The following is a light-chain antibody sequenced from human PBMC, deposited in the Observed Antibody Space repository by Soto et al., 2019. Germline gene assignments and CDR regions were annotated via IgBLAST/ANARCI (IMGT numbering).Light chain of an antibody. CDR1: QSASSNY. J-gene: IGKJ4*01. CDR2: AAS. Sequence: EIVLTQSPGTLSLSPGERATLSCRASQSASSNYLAWYQQKPGQAPRLLIYAASTRATGIPDRFSGSGSGTDFTLTSSRLEPEDFAVYYCQQYGRSPPLIFGGGTKVEIK. V-gene: IGKV3-20*01. CDR3: QQYGRSPPLI.